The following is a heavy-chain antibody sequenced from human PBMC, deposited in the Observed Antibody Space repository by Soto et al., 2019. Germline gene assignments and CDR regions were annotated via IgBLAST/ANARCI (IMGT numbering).Heavy chain of an antibody. J-gene: IGHJ5*02. Sequence: SGPTLVNPTETLTLTCTVSGFSLSNARMGVSWIRQPPGKALEWLAHIFSNDEKSYSTSLKSRLTISKDTSKSQVVLTMTNMDPVDTATYYCARILQDYYDFWSGYALNWFDPWGQGTLVTVSS. D-gene: IGHD3-3*01. CDR1: GFSLSNARMG. V-gene: IGHV2-26*01. CDR2: IFSNDEK. CDR3: ARILQDYYDFWSGYALNWFDP.